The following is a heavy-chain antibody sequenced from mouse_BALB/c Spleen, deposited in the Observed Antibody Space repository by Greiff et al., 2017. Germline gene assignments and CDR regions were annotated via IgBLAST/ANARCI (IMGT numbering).Heavy chain of an antibody. V-gene: IGHV5-12-2*01. CDR2: ISNGGGST. J-gene: IGHJ4*01. CDR3: ARRHYYAMDY. CDR1: GFTFSSYT. Sequence: EVKLMESGGGLVQPGGSLKLSCAASGFTFSSYTMSWVRQTPEKRLEWVAYISNGGGSTYYPDTVKGRFTISRDNAKNTLYLQMSSLKSEDTAMYYCARRHYYAMDYWGQGTSVTVSS. D-gene: IGHD3-1*01.